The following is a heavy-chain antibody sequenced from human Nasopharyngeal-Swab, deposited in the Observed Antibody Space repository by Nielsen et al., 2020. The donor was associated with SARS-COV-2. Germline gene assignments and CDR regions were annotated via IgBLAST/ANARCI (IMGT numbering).Heavy chain of an antibody. V-gene: IGHV4-34*01. J-gene: IGHJ4*02. Sequence: SETLSLTCAVSGGSFSGYYWSWIRQPPGKGLEWIGEINHSGSTNYNPSLKSRVTISVDTSKNQFSLKLSSVTAADTAVYYCARGRDIVVVPAAGVAFDYWGQGTLVTVSS. CDR1: GGSFSGYY. CDR2: INHSGST. D-gene: IGHD2-2*01. CDR3: ARGRDIVVVPAAGVAFDY.